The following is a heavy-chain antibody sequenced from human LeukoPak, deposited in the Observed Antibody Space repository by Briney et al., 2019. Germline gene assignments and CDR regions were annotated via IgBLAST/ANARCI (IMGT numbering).Heavy chain of an antibody. CDR3: ARVRSSGSGSYYNGDFYYGMDV. D-gene: IGHD3-10*01. CDR2: IYPSGSS. Sequence: SETLSLTCTVSGGSISNYYWTWIRQPAGKGLEWIGRIYPSGSSTYNPSLTSLVTMSVDTSKNQFSLKLSSVTAEDTAVYYCARVRSSGSGSYYNGDFYYGMDVWGQGTTVTVSS. J-gene: IGHJ6*02. CDR1: GGSISNYY. V-gene: IGHV4-4*07.